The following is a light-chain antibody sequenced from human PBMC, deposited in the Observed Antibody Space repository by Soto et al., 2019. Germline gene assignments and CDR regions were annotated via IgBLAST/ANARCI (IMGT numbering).Light chain of an antibody. J-gene: IGKJ2*01. Sequence: DIQMTQSPSSLSASVGDRVTITCRASQGIRNELGWYQQKPGKAPKRLIYAASSLQTGVPSRFSGSGSGTEFTLTISSLQPEDFATYYCLQHNSYPFTFGQGTKLEIK. CDR1: QGIRNE. CDR2: AAS. CDR3: LQHNSYPFT. V-gene: IGKV1-17*01.